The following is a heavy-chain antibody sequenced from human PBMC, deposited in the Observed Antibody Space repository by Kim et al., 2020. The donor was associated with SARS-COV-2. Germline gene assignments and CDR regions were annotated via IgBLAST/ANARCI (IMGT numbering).Heavy chain of an antibody. Sequence: GGSLRLSCSASGFTFSDSAMHWVRQAPGKGLEYVSAISGNADSTYYADSVKGRFTISRDNSKNTVYPQMSSLRAEDTAVYYCVARRGTVGIDYWGQGTLVTVSS. J-gene: IGHJ4*02. D-gene: IGHD4-17*01. V-gene: IGHV3-64D*06. CDR2: ISGNADST. CDR3: VARRGTVGIDY. CDR1: GFTFSDSA.